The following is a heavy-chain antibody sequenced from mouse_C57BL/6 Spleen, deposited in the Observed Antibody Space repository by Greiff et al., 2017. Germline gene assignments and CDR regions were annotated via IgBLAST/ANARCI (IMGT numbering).Heavy chain of an antibody. CDR3: ARRLITTVVGNAMDY. CDR2: ISSGSSTI. Sequence: DVMLVESGGGLVKPGGSLKLSCAASGFTFSDYGMHWVRQAPEKGLEWVAYISSGSSTIYYADTVKGRFTISRDNAKNTLFLQMTSLRSEDTAMYYCARRLITTVVGNAMDYWGQGTSVTVSS. V-gene: IGHV5-17*01. CDR1: GFTFSDYG. D-gene: IGHD1-1*01. J-gene: IGHJ4*01.